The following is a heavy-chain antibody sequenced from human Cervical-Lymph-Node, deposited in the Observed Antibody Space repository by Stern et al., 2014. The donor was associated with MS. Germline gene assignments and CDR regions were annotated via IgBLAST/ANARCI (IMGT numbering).Heavy chain of an antibody. J-gene: IGHJ4*02. CDR3: ASAYSSSHYYFDY. CDR1: GFSFSRYA. Sequence: QVQLVQSWGGVVQPGRSLRLSCAASGFSFSRYAMHWVRQAPGKGLEWEALICHDGSNPYYADSVTGRFTISRDNFKNTLYLQMNSLRAEDTAVYYCASAYSSSHYYFDYWGQGTLVTVSS. V-gene: IGHV3-33*01. D-gene: IGHD6-13*01. CDR2: ICHDGSNP.